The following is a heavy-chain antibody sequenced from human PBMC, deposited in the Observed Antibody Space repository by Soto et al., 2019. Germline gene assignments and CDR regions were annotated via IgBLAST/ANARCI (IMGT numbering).Heavy chain of an antibody. D-gene: IGHD5-12*01. Sequence: QVQLVQSGAEVNKPGSSVKVSCKASGGTFSSYAISWVRQAPGQGLEWMGGIIPIFGTANYAQKFQGRVRITADKSTSTAYMELSSLRSEATAVYYCASSAEWLQFPLYFDYWGQGTLVTVSS. CDR1: GGTFSSYA. CDR2: IIPIFGTA. J-gene: IGHJ4*02. CDR3: ASSAEWLQFPLYFDY. V-gene: IGHV1-69*06.